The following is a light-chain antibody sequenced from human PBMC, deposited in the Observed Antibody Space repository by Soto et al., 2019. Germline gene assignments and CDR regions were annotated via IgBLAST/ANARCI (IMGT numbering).Light chain of an antibody. V-gene: IGLV2-14*01. Sequence: QSALTQPASVSGSPGQSITISCTGSSSDVGGYDYVSWYQQHPGKAPKLVLYGVNNRPSGVSNRFSGSKSGNTASLTISGPQAEDEAEYSCSSSTTGITSPVFGAGTKVTVL. J-gene: IGLJ1*01. CDR2: GVN. CDR1: SSDVGGYDY. CDR3: SSSTTGITSPV.